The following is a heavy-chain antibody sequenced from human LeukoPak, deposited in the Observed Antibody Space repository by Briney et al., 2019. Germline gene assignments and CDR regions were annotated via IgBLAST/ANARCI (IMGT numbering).Heavy chain of an antibody. Sequence: PSETLSLTCAVYGGSFSGYYWSWIRQPPGKGLEWIGEINHSGSTNYNPSLKSRVTISVDTSKNQFSLKLSSVTAADTAVYYCARSGPGYCSSTSCRPFDYWGQGTLVTVSS. D-gene: IGHD2-2*01. J-gene: IGHJ4*02. V-gene: IGHV4-34*01. CDR3: ARSGPGYCSSTSCRPFDY. CDR1: GGSFSGYY. CDR2: INHSGST.